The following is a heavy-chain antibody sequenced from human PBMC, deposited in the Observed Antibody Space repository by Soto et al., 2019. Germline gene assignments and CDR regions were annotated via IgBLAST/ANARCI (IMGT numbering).Heavy chain of an antibody. D-gene: IGHD3-16*02. CDR1: GGSFSGYY. CDR3: ARGPRGTYDYIWGSYRLASVYFDY. V-gene: IGHV4-34*01. CDR2: INHSGST. Sequence: SETLSLTCAVYGGSFSGYYWSWIRQPPGKGLEWIGEINHSGSTNYNPSLKSRVTISVDTSKNQFSLKLSSVTAADTAVYYCARGPRGTYDYIWGSYRLASVYFDYWGQGTLVTVSS. J-gene: IGHJ4*02.